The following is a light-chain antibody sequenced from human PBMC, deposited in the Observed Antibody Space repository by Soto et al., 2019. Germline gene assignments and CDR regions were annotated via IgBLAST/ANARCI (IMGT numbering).Light chain of an antibody. Sequence: QSVLTQPASVSGSPGQSITISCTGTSSDVGSYNLVSWYQQHPGKAPKLMIYEVSKRPSGVSNRFSGSKSGNTASLTISGLQAEDEADYYCCSYAGSSTYYVFGTVTKSPS. V-gene: IGLV2-23*02. CDR2: EVS. CDR3: CSYAGSSTYYV. CDR1: SSDVGSYNL. J-gene: IGLJ1*01.